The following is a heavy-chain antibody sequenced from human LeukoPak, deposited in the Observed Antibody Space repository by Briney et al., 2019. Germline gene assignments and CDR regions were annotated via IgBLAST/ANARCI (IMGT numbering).Heavy chain of an antibody. Sequence: GGSLRLSCAASGFTFSDYYMSWIRQAPGKGLEWVSYISSSGSTIHYADSVKGRFTISRDNAKNSLYLQMNSLRAEDTAVYYCARRRYNWNAIDYWGQGTLVTVSS. V-gene: IGHV3-11*01. CDR3: ARRRYNWNAIDY. CDR1: GFTFSDYY. D-gene: IGHD1-20*01. J-gene: IGHJ4*02. CDR2: ISSSGSTI.